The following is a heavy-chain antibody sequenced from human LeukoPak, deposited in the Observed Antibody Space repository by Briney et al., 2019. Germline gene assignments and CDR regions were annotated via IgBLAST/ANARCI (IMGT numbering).Heavy chain of an antibody. Sequence: GGSLRLSCVASGFTLSTYGMHWVRQAPGKGLEWVAFIRYDGSDKFYGDSVKGRFTTSRDNSKNTLHMQMSRLRVEDTAVYYCAKDLDCSGGTCHKAFDCWRQGTLVTVSS. J-gene: IGHJ4*02. CDR1: GFTLSTYG. CDR3: AKDLDCSGGTCHKAFDC. CDR2: IRYDGSDK. D-gene: IGHD2-15*01. V-gene: IGHV3-30*02.